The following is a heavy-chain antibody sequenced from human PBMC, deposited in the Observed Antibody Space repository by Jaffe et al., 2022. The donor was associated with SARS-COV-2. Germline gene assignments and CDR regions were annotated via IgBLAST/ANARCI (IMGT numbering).Heavy chain of an antibody. CDR2: ISWNSGTI. CDR1: GFTFDDYA. Sequence: EVQLVESGGGLVQPGRSLRLSCSASGFTFDDYAMHWVRQAPGKGLEWVSGISWNSGTIGYADSVKGRFTISRDNAKNSLYLQMNSLRAGDTALYYCARAGTVGGFYYYMDVWGEGTTVTVSS. J-gene: IGHJ6*03. V-gene: IGHV3-9*01. D-gene: IGHD6-19*01. CDR3: ARAGTVGGFYYYMDV.